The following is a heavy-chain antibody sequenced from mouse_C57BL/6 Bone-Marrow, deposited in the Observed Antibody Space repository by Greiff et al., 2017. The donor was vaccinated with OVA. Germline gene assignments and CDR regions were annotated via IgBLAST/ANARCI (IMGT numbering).Heavy chain of an antibody. Sequence: EVQLVESGGGLVKPGGSLKLSCAASGFTFSSYAMSWVRQTPEKRLEWVATISDGGSYTYYPDNVKGRFTISRDNAKNNLYLQMSHLKSEDTAMYYCARERGLGAMDYWGQGTSVTVSS. CDR1: GFTFSSYA. D-gene: IGHD2-2*01. V-gene: IGHV5-4*01. CDR2: ISDGGSYT. CDR3: ARERGLGAMDY. J-gene: IGHJ4*01.